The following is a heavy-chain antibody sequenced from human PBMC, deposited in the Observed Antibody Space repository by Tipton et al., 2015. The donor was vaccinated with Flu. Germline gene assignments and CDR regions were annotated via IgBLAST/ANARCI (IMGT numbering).Heavy chain of an antibody. CDR1: GGSISSSNW. J-gene: IGHJ6*02. CDR3: ARGGSGYPPGGMDV. Sequence: TLSLTCAVSGGSISSSNWWSWVRQPPGKGLEWIGYIYYSGSTYYNPSLKSRVTISVDTSKNQFSLKLSSVTAADTAVYYCARGGSGYPPGGMDVWGQGTTVTVSS. D-gene: IGHD3-22*01. CDR2: IYYSGST. V-gene: IGHV4-4*02.